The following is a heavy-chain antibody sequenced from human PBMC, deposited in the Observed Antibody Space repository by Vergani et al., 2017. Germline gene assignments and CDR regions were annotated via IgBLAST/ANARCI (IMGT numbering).Heavy chain of an antibody. CDR3: AVGVVHYYDRSGYPPPGGFDP. J-gene: IGHJ5*02. CDR1: GFTFSSYS. CDR2: ISSSGSYI. Sequence: EVQLVESGGGLVKPGGSLRLSCAASGFTFSSYSMNWVRQAPGKGLEWVSSISSSGSYIYYADSVKGGFTISRDNAKNSLYLQMNSLRAEDSAVYYCAVGVVHYYDRSGYPPPGGFDPWGEGTLVTGSS. D-gene: IGHD3-22*01. V-gene: IGHV3-21*02.